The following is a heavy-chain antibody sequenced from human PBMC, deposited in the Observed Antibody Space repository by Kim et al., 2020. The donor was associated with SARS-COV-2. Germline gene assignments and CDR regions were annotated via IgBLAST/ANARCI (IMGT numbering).Heavy chain of an antibody. Sequence: GGSLRLSCAASGFTFHHYWMSWIRQTPEKGLEWVANIKPDGSDQYYVESLRGRFTVSRDNANKSLSLQMDSLRVEDTAVYYCARSDGKGWDVWGQGTRV. V-gene: IGHV3-7*01. D-gene: IGHD1-26*01. CDR2: IKPDGSDQ. CDR3: ARSDGKGWDV. J-gene: IGHJ4*02. CDR1: GFTFHHYW.